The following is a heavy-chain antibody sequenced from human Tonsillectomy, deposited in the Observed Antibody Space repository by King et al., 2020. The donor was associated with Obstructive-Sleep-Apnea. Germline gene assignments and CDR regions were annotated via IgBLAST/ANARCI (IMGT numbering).Heavy chain of an antibody. J-gene: IGHJ4*02. D-gene: IGHD6-13*01. CDR3: AKEYSSSWSDDY. V-gene: IGHV5-10-1*03. CDR2: IDPSDSDT. CDR1: GYSFSSYY. Sequence: EVQLVESGAEVKKPGESLRISCQGSGYSFSSYYITWVRQMPGKGLEWMGRIDPSDSDTNYSPSFQGHVTISVDKSINTAYLQWSSLKASDTAMYYCAKEYSSSWSDDYWGQGTLVTVSS.